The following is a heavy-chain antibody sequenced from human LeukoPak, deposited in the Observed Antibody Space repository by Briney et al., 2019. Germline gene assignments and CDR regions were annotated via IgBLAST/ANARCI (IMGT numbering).Heavy chain of an antibody. Sequence: NPSETLSLTCAVYGGSFSGYYWSWIRHPPGKGLEWIGEINHSGSTNYNPSLKSRVTISVDTSKNQFSLKLSSVTAADTAVYYCARESGTTVTTGYFDYWGQGTLVTVSS. J-gene: IGHJ4*02. D-gene: IGHD4-17*01. V-gene: IGHV4-34*01. CDR3: ARESGTTVTTGYFDY. CDR2: INHSGST. CDR1: GGSFSGYY.